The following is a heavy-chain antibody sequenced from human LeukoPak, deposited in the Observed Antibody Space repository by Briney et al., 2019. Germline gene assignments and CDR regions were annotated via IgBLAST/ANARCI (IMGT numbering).Heavy chain of an antibody. J-gene: IGHJ4*02. CDR3: ASLPKVGSSWYGRGDF. Sequence: PSETLSLTCAVHGGSFSGYYWSWIRQPPGKGLEWRGEIKLSGSTNYNPSPKRRPTLSLHTSRNQFSLTLSYVTAADTAVYYCASLPKVGSSWYGRGDFWGQGTLVTVSS. CDR1: GGSFSGYY. V-gene: IGHV4-34*01. CDR2: IKLSGST. D-gene: IGHD6-13*01.